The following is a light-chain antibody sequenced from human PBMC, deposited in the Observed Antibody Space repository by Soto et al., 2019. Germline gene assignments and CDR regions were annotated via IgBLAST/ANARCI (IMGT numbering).Light chain of an antibody. V-gene: IGKV3-15*01. J-gene: IGKJ3*01. CDR2: GAS. CDR3: QQYNNWPRT. Sequence: EIVMTQSPATLSVSPGERATLSCRASQSVSSNLAWYQQKPGQAPSLLIYGASTRATAIPARFSGSGSGTEFTLTISSLQSEDFAVYYCQQYNNWPRTFGPGTKVDIK. CDR1: QSVSSN.